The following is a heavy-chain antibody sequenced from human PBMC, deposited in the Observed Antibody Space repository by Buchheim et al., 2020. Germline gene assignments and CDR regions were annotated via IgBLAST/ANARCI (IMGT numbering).Heavy chain of an antibody. Sequence: EVQLVESGGGLVQPGGSLRLSCAASGYRFSDYWMNWVRQAPGKGLEWVANIKQDGSDKYYVDSVKGRFTISRDHAKTSLYLQMNSLRVEDTAVYYCARGTGWYPDYWGQGTL. CDR3: ARGTGWYPDY. J-gene: IGHJ4*02. CDR1: GYRFSDYW. V-gene: IGHV3-7*01. CDR2: IKQDGSDK. D-gene: IGHD6-19*01.